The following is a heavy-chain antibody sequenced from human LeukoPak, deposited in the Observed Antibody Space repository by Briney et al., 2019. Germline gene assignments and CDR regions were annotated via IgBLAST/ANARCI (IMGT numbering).Heavy chain of an antibody. D-gene: IGHD6-19*01. J-gene: IGHJ4*02. CDR1: GGSISSYY. CDR3: ARGRGWYFY. V-gene: IGHV4-59*08. CDR2: IFSSGST. Sequence: PSETLSLTCTVSGGSISSYYWTWIRQSPGKGPEWIGYIFSSGSTNYNPSLKSRVTISVDTSKNQFFLKMNSTTATDTAVYYCARGRGWYFYWGQGTLVTVSS.